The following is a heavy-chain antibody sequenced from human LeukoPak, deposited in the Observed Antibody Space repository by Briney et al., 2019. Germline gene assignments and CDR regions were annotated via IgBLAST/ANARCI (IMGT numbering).Heavy chain of an antibody. Sequence: GSLRLSCAASGFTFSGYWMTWVRQPPGKGLEWIGHIYYSGSTNYNPSLKSRVTISLDTSKNQFSLNLTSLTAADTAVYFCASKSLARVVLTDYWGQGTLVTVSS. CDR2: IYYSGST. V-gene: IGHV4-59*08. CDR1: GFTFSGYW. D-gene: IGHD3-10*01. J-gene: IGHJ4*02. CDR3: ASKSLARVVLTDY.